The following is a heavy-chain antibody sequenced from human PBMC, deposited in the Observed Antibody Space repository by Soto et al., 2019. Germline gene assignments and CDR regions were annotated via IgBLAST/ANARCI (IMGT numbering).Heavy chain of an antibody. CDR2: ISSSSSTI. D-gene: IGHD6-13*01. V-gene: IGHV3-48*02. Sequence: RLSCAASGFTFSSYSMNWVRQAPGKGLEWVSYISSSSSTIYYADSVKGRFTISRDNAKNSLYLQMNSLRDEDTAVYYCARGGGEAAAGHYYYYGMDVWGQGTTVTVSS. CDR3: ARGGGEAAAGHYYYYGMDV. J-gene: IGHJ6*02. CDR1: GFTFSSYS.